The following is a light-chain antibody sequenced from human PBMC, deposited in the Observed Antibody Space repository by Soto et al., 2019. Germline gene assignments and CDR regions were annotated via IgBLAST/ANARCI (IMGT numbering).Light chain of an antibody. J-gene: IGKJ4*01. V-gene: IGKV3-20*01. CDR2: GAS. Sequence: EIVLPQSPGTLSLSPGERATLSCRASQSVSSSYLAWYQQEPGQAPRLLIYGASIRATGIPDRFSGSGSGTDFTLTISRLEPEDFAVYYCQQYGSSPLTFGGGTKVEIK. CDR1: QSVSSSY. CDR3: QQYGSSPLT.